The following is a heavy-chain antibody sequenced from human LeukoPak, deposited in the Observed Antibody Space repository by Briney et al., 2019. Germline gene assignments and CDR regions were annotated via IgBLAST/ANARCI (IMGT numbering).Heavy chain of an antibody. Sequence: ASVKVSCKASGGTFSSYAISWVRQVPGQGLEWMGGIIPIFGTANYAQKFQGRVTITADESTSTAYMELSSLRSEDTAVYYCAGAEGRYYYDSSGYSDWFDPWGQGTLVTVSS. D-gene: IGHD3-22*01. CDR2: IIPIFGTA. J-gene: IGHJ5*02. CDR1: GGTFSSYA. CDR3: AGAEGRYYYDSSGYSDWFDP. V-gene: IGHV1-69*13.